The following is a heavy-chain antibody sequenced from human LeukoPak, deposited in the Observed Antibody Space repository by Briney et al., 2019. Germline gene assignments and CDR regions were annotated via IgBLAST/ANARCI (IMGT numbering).Heavy chain of an antibody. V-gene: IGHV4-59*08. CDR2: IYYSSST. Sequence: SETLSLTCAVSGGSISSYYWSWIRQPPGRGLEWIGYIYYSSSTNYNPPLKSRVTISVDTSKNQFTLKLSSVTAADTAVYYCATLDVWGSYRAYGMDVWGQGTTVTVSS. D-gene: IGHD3-16*02. CDR3: ATLDVWGSYRAYGMDV. J-gene: IGHJ6*02. CDR1: GGSISSYY.